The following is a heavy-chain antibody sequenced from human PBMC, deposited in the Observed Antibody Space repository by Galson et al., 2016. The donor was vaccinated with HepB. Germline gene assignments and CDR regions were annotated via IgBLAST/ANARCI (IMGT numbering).Heavy chain of an antibody. J-gene: IGHJ4*02. CDR2: IYPDDSDS. CDR1: GYNFTTYW. V-gene: IGHV5-51*01. D-gene: IGHD2-15*01. CDR3: ARLSSSWVVAASFDY. Sequence: QSGAEVKKPGESLKISCKGSGYNFTTYWIGWVRQMPGKGLEWMGIIYPDDSDSRDSPSFQGQVTISADKSTGTASLQWSSLKASDTAIYYCARLSSSWVVAASFDYWGQGTLVTVSS.